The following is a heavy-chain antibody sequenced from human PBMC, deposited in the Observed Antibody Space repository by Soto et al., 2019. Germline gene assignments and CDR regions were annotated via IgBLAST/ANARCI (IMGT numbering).Heavy chain of an antibody. CDR1: GDSISSGGYY. D-gene: IGHD3-10*01. V-gene: IGHV4-31*03. CDR3: ARVSASGSTFGTNWFDP. Sequence: SETLSLTCTVSGDSISSGGYYWSWIRQHPGKALEWIAYISDSGTTYYNPSLKSRVTISVDTSKNQFSLKLNSVTAADTAVYFCARVSASGSTFGTNWFDPWGQGIPVTVSS. CDR2: ISDSGTT. J-gene: IGHJ5*02.